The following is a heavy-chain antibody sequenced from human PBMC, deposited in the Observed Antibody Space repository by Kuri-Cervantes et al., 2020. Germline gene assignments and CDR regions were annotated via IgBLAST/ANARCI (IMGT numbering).Heavy chain of an antibody. CDR3: ARGLKNSSSWFESVAGGGWGTYYYYGMDV. J-gene: IGHJ6*02. CDR2: IGTAGDT. Sequence: GESLKISCAASGFTFSSYDMHWVRQATGKGLEWVSAIGTAGDTYYPGSVKGRFTISRENAKNSLYLQMNSLRAGDTAVYYCARGLKNSSSWFESVAGGGWGTYYYYGMDVWGQGTTVTVSS. CDR1: GFTFSSYD. V-gene: IGHV3-13*01. D-gene: IGHD6-13*01.